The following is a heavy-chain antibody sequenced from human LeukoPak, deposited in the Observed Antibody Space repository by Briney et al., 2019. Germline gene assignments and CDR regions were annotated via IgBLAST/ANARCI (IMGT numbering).Heavy chain of an antibody. V-gene: IGHV3-23*01. CDR2: IGGSGIRT. J-gene: IGHJ4*02. D-gene: IGHD3-22*01. Sequence: QAGGSLRLSCSASGFTFTTYGMNWVRQAPGKGLEWVSGIGGSGIRTYYADSVKGRFIISRDNSKNTFHLQMNSLRAEDTAVYYCARRAGDYSHPYDYWGQGTLVTVSS. CDR3: ARRAGDYSHPYDY. CDR1: GFTFTTYG.